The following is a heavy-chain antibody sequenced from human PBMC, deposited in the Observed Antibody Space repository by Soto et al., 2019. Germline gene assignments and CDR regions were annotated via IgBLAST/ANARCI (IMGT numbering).Heavy chain of an antibody. V-gene: IGHV4-30-2*05. D-gene: IGHD6-19*01. Sequence: SETLSLTCGVSGDTISTGGYSWAWIRQPPGKALEWIGYIYYSGSTNYNPSLKSRVTISVDTSKNQFSLKLSSVTAADTAVYYCARLTPGYSSGWFIDHWGQGTLVTVSS. CDR3: ARLTPGYSSGWFIDH. CDR1: GDTISTGGYS. CDR2: IYYSGST. J-gene: IGHJ4*02.